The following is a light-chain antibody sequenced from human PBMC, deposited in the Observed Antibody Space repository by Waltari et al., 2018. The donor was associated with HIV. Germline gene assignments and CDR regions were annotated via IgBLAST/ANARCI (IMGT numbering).Light chain of an antibody. CDR3: QQYNDWPLT. CDR2: GAS. Sequence: EIVMTQSPATLSVSPGERATLSCRASQSVTHNLAWFQQKPGQAPRLLIYGASTRATGIPVRFSGSGSGTEFTLSISSLQSEDFAVYYCQQYNDWPLTFGGVTKVEIK. CDR1: QSVTHN. V-gene: IGKV3-15*01. J-gene: IGKJ4*01.